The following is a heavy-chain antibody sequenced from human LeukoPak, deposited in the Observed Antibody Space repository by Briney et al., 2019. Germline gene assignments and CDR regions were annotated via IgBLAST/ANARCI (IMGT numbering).Heavy chain of an antibody. Sequence: SETLSLTCTVSGGSISSSSYYWGWIRQPPGQGLEWIGSIYYSGCTYYNPSLKSRVTISVDTSKNQFSLKLSSVTAADTAVYYCARPGVGGSYYHFDYWGQGTLVTVSS. J-gene: IGHJ4*02. CDR2: IYYSGCT. CDR1: GGSISSSSYY. D-gene: IGHD1-26*01. V-gene: IGHV4-39*01. CDR3: ARPGVGGSYYHFDY.